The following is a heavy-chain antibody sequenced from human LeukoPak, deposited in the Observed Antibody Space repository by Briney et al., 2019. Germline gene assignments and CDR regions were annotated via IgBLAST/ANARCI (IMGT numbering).Heavy chain of an antibody. CDR1: GFTFSNYA. Sequence: PGRSLRLSCAASGFTFSNYAMHWVRQAPGKGLEWVAVISYDGSNKYYADSVKGRLTISRDNSKNTLYLQMNSLRAEDTAVYYCAKYGYCSSTSCLGDFDYWGQGTLVTVSS. V-gene: IGHV3-30-3*02. J-gene: IGHJ4*02. CDR2: ISYDGSNK. CDR3: AKYGYCSSTSCLGDFDY. D-gene: IGHD2-2*01.